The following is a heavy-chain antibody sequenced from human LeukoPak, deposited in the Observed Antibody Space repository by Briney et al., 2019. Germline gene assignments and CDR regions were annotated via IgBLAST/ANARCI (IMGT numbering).Heavy chain of an antibody. CDR3: AGGRLYSSSFCFDY. J-gene: IGHJ4*02. CDR1: GFTFSSFA. V-gene: IGHV3-64*01. D-gene: IGHD6-6*01. Sequence: GGSLRLSCAASGFTFSSFAMHWVRQAPGKGLEYVSAINGNGGSTFYANSVKGRFTISRDNSKNTLYLQVGSLRAEDTAVYYCAGGRLYSSSFCFDYWGQGTLVTVTS. CDR2: INGNGGST.